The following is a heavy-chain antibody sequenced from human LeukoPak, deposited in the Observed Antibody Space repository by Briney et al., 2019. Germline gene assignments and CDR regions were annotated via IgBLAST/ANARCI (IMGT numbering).Heavy chain of an antibody. CDR3: ARGRDNCSGGNCWWFDP. CDR2: VSDSGSS. V-gene: IGHV4-38-2*02. J-gene: IGHJ5*02. Sequence: SETLSLICTVSGYSITSGYSWAWIRQPPGKGLEWIGGVSDSGSSKYKSSLKSRVTISLDMSKNQISLKMSSVTAADTAVYYCARGRDNCSGGNCWWFDPWGQGTQVTVSS. CDR1: GYSITSGYS. D-gene: IGHD2-15*01.